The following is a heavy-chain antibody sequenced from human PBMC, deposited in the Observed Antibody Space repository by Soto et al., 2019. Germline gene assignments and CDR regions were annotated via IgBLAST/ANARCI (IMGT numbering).Heavy chain of an antibody. V-gene: IGHV3-21*01. CDR2: ISSSSSHI. D-gene: IGHD2-2*01. Sequence: ESGGGLVKPGGSLRLSCAASGFTFSSYSMNWVRQAPGKGLEWVSSISSSSSHIYYADSVKGRFTISRDNAKNSLYLQMNSLRAEDTAVYYCARGAGYCSSTSCPNWFDPWGQGTLVTVSS. CDR3: ARGAGYCSSTSCPNWFDP. J-gene: IGHJ5*02. CDR1: GFTFSSYS.